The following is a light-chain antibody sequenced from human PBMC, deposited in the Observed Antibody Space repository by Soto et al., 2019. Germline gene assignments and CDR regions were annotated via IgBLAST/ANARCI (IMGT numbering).Light chain of an antibody. CDR1: QGISSW. V-gene: IGKV1-12*01. J-gene: IGKJ1*01. Sequence: DIQMTQSPSSVSASVGDRVTITCRASQGISSWLVWYQQKPGKAPKLLIYAASSLQSGVPSRFSGSGYGTDFTLTITSLQPEDFATYYCQQANSFPWTFGQGTQVEIK. CDR2: AAS. CDR3: QQANSFPWT.